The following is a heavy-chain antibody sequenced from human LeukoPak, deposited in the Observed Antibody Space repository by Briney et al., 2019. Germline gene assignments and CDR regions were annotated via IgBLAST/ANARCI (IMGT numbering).Heavy chain of an antibody. CDR3: ARGLVRTRPFDY. CDR2: INHSGST. Sequence: PSETLSLTCAVYGGSFSGYYWSWIRQPPGKGLEWIGEINHSGSTNYNPSLKSRVTISVDKSKNQFSLKLSSVTAADTAVYYCARGLVRTRPFDYWGQGTLVTVSS. D-gene: IGHD1-14*01. J-gene: IGHJ4*02. V-gene: IGHV4-34*01. CDR1: GGSFSGYY.